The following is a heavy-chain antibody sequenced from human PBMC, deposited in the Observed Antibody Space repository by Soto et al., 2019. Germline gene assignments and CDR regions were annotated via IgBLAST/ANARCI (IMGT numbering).Heavy chain of an antibody. V-gene: IGHV3-74*01. J-gene: IGHJ6*03. D-gene: IGHD2-15*01. Sequence: EVKLVESGGGLVQPGGSLRLSCAASGFTFSNYWMYWVRQAPGQGLVWVSRINSDGSVSRYADSVKGRLTISRGNVKNTLYLQMYSLRVEDTAVYYCARGDCVGGSCYSLAGSFYYYMDVWGKGTTVTVFS. CDR3: ARGDCVGGSCYSLAGSFYYYMDV. CDR2: INSDGSVS. CDR1: GFTFSNYW.